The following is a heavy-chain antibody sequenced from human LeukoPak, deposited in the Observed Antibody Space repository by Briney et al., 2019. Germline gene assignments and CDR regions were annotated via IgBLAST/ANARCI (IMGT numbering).Heavy chain of an antibody. CDR1: GGSISSYY. Sequence: LSLTCTVSGGSISSYYWSWVRQAPGKGLEWVGFTRSKAYGGTTEYAASVIGRFTVSRDDSKSIAYLQMNSLKTEDTAVYYCTREPPHPRYSGSPRGYFDYWGQGTLVTVSS. J-gene: IGHJ4*02. CDR3: TREPPHPRYSGSPRGYFDY. CDR2: TRSKAYGGTT. D-gene: IGHD1-26*01. V-gene: IGHV3-49*04.